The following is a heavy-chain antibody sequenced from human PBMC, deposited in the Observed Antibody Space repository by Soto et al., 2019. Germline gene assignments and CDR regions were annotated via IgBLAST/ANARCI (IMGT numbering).Heavy chain of an antibody. D-gene: IGHD5-18*01. CDR1: GFTFSSYA. Sequence: EVQLVESGGGLVQPGGSLRLSCAASGFTFSSYAMHWVRQAPGKGLEYVSAISSNGGSTYYANSVKGRFTISRDNSKNTLYLQMGSLRAEDMAVYYCARTCLDTAMVTVFDYWGQGTLVTVSS. V-gene: IGHV3-64*01. CDR2: ISSNGGST. CDR3: ARTCLDTAMVTVFDY. J-gene: IGHJ4*02.